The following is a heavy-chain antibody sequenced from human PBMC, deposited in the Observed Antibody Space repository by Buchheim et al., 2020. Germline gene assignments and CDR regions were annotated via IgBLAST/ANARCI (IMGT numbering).Heavy chain of an antibody. CDR1: GFTFSSYS. D-gene: IGHD3-22*01. V-gene: IGHV3-48*01. CDR3: ARFSSGYYYVDYYYMDV. J-gene: IGHJ6*03. CDR2: ISSSSSTI. Sequence: EVQLVESGGGLVQPGGSLRLSCAASGFTFSSYSMNWVRQAPGKGLEWVSYISSSSSTIYYADSVKGRFTISRDNAKNSLYLQMNSLRAADTAVYYCARFSSGYYYVDYYYMDVWGKGTT.